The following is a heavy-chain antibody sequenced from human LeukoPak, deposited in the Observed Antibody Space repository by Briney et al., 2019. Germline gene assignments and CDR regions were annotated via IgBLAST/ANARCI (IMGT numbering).Heavy chain of an antibody. J-gene: IGHJ4*02. CDR2: IYNYGST. CDR1: GGSISSYY. V-gene: IGHV4-59*08. CDR3: ARQVYSATGAYLPFDS. D-gene: IGHD1-1*01. Sequence: SETLSLTCTVSGGSISSYYWTWIRQPPGKGLVWIGYIYNYGSTNYNPSLESRVTISVDTSKNQFSLKLSSVTAADTAVYYCARQVYSATGAYLPFDSWGQGTLVTVSS.